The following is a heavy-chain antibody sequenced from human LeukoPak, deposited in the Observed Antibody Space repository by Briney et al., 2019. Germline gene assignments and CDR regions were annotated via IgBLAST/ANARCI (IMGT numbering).Heavy chain of an antibody. Sequence: GESLKISCKGSGYSFTSYWIGWVRPMPGKGLERMGIIYPGDSDTRYSPSFQGQVTISADKSISTAYLQCSSLKASDTAMYYCARLGSTVTQWEAFDIWGQGTMVTVSS. D-gene: IGHD4-17*01. CDR3: ARLGSTVTQWEAFDI. CDR2: IYPGDSDT. CDR1: GYSFTSYW. V-gene: IGHV5-51*01. J-gene: IGHJ3*02.